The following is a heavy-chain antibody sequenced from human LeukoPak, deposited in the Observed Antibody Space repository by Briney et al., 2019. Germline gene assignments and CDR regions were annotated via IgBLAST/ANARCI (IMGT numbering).Heavy chain of an antibody. V-gene: IGHV4-34*01. CDR1: GESLSGYY. J-gene: IGHJ5*02. CDR3: ARGVYNSSSLSGWFDP. D-gene: IGHD6-6*01. CDR2: INHSGST. Sequence: SETLSLTCVVFGESLSGYYWSWIRQPPGMGLEWIGEINHSGSTNYNPSLKSRVTISVDTSKNQFSLKLNSVTAADTAIYYCARGVYNSSSLSGWFDPWRQGSLVTVSS.